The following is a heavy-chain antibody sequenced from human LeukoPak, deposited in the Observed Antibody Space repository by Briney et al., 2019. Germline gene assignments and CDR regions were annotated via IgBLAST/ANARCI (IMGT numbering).Heavy chain of an antibody. V-gene: IGHV3-30*02. Sequence: PGGSLRLSCAASGFSFSNYGMHWVRQAPGKGLEWVTFIRHGGGNAYYADSVKGRFTISRDNSKNTLYLQMNGLRAEDTAVYYCAASGSYLDYYYYMGVWGKGTTVTVSS. CDR3: AASGSYLDYYYYMGV. CDR1: GFSFSNYG. D-gene: IGHD1-26*01. CDR2: IRHGGGNA. J-gene: IGHJ6*03.